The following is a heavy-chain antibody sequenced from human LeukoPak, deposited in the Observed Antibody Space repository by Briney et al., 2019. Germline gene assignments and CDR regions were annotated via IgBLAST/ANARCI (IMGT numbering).Heavy chain of an antibody. Sequence: SETLSRTCSVSGGSISSSDYYWVWIRQPPGKGLEWIANIFYTGTTHYNPSLKSRITISVDTSKNQFSLKVNSVTAADTAVYYCARRGLDWSVFDYWGLGTLVTVSS. D-gene: IGHD3/OR15-3a*01. CDR3: ARRGLDWSVFDY. V-gene: IGHV4-39*01. CDR1: GGSISSSDYY. J-gene: IGHJ4*02. CDR2: IFYTGTT.